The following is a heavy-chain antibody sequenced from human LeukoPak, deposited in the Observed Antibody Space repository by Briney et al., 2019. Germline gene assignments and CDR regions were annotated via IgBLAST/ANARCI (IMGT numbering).Heavy chain of an antibody. CDR3: ARDRSYGPDAFDI. J-gene: IGHJ3*02. CDR2: IIPIFGTA. Sequence: ASVRVSCKASGGTFSSYAISWVRQAPGQGLEWMGGIIPIFGTANYAQKFQGRVTITADESTSTAYMELSSLRSEDTAVYYCARDRSYGPDAFDIWGQGTMVTVSS. CDR1: GGTFSSYA. D-gene: IGHD5-18*01. V-gene: IGHV1-69*13.